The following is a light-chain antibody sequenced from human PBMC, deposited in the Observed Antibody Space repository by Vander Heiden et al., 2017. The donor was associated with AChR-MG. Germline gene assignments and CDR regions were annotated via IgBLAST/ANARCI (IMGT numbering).Light chain of an antibody. CDR2: AAT. J-gene: IGKJ4*01. Sequence: DIQMTQSPSSLSASVGDRVTITCRASQNIANVLNWYLQKPGKAPKFLIYAATHLQSGVTSRFRGSGAGTDFTLTISSLQPEDFATYYCQQSYNTPFTFGGGTKVEIK. V-gene: IGKV1-39*01. CDR1: QNIANV. CDR3: QQSYNTPFT.